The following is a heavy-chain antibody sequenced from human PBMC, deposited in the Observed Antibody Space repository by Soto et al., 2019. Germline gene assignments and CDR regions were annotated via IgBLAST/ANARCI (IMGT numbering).Heavy chain of an antibody. CDR3: ARLRWPPQPFDY. CDR1: GGSISSSSYY. Sequence: QLQLQESGPGLVKPSETLSLTCTVSGGSISSSSYYWGWIRQPPGKGLEWIGSIYYSGSTYYNPSLKSRVTISVDTSKNQFSLKLSSVTAADTAVYYCARLRWPPQPFDYWGQGTLVTVSS. J-gene: IGHJ4*02. CDR2: IYYSGST. D-gene: IGHD4-17*01. V-gene: IGHV4-39*01.